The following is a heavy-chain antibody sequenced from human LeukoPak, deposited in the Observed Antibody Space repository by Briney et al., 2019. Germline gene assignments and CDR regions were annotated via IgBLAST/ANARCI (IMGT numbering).Heavy chain of an antibody. CDR2: INPSCGST. CDR3: ARDSYAPDYDILTGYYPNYFDY. Sequence: ASVKVSCKASGYTFTSYYMHWVRQAPGQGLEWMGIINPSCGSTSYAQKFQGRVTMTRDTSTSTVYMELSSLRSEDTAVYYCARDSYAPDYDILTGYYPNYFDYWGQGTLVTVSS. V-gene: IGHV1-46*01. D-gene: IGHD3-9*01. J-gene: IGHJ4*02. CDR1: GYTFTSYY.